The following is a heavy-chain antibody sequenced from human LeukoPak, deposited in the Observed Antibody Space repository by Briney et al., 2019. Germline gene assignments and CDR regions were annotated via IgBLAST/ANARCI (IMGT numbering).Heavy chain of an antibody. J-gene: IGHJ4*02. D-gene: IGHD6-19*01. Sequence: PGGSLRLSCAASGFTFSSYSMNWVRQAPGKGLEWVSAISGSGGSTYYADSVKGRFTISRDNSKNTLYLQMNSLRAEDTAVYYCAKSGSPIIAVALSFDYWGQGTLVTVSS. CDR1: GFTFSSYS. CDR2: ISGSGGST. CDR3: AKSGSPIIAVALSFDY. V-gene: IGHV3-23*01.